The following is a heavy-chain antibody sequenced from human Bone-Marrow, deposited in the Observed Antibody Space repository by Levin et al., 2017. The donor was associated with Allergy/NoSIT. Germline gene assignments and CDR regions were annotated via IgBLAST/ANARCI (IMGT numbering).Heavy chain of an antibody. CDR2: MSSTGNTK. D-gene: IGHD1-7*01. CDR1: GFAFSNSD. J-gene: IGHJ4*02. V-gene: IGHV3-30*18. CDR3: AKDLGGNYLAYFEY. Sequence: GESLKISCAASGFAFSNSDMHWVRQAPGKGLEWVAVMSSTGNTKYYADSVKGRFTISRDNSKNTLYLQMNSLRAEDTAVYYCAKDLGGNYLAYFEYWGQGTLVTVSS.